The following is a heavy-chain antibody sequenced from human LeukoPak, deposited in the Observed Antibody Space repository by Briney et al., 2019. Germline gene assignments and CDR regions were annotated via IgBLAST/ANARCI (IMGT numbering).Heavy chain of an antibody. J-gene: IGHJ6*04. V-gene: IGHV4-59*12. D-gene: IGHD2-15*01. CDR3: ARDSGYCVDV. CDR2: IYHSGST. Sequence: SETLSLTCTVSGGSMSSYYWSWIRQPPGKGLEWIGSIYHSGSTYYKPSLKSRVTISVDTSKNQFSLKLSSVTAADTAVYYCARDSGYCVDVWGKGTTVTVSS. CDR1: GGSMSSYY.